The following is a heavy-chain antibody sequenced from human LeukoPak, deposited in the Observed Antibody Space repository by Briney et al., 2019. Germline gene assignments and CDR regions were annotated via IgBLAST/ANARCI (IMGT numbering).Heavy chain of an antibody. D-gene: IGHD3-10*01. Sequence: SETLSLTCAGYGGSFSGCYWSWIRQPPGKGLEWIGEINHSGSTNYNPSLKSRVTISVDTSKNQFSLKLSSVTAADTAVYYCARDGYGGVDHWGQGTLVTVSS. V-gene: IGHV4-34*01. CDR2: INHSGST. CDR1: GGSFSGCY. CDR3: ARDGYGGVDH. J-gene: IGHJ4*02.